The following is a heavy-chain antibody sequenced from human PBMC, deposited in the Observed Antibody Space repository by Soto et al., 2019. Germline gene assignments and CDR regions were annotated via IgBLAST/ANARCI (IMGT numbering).Heavy chain of an antibody. V-gene: IGHV3-30*18. Sequence: GGSLRLSCAASGFTFRNFGMQWVRQAPGKGLEWVASISYVGNTKYSTDSVKGRFTITRDDSKNTLYLQMNSLTSDDTAFYYCAKDYYSDNTGSHFDFWGQGTLVTVSS. D-gene: IGHD3-22*01. CDR1: GFTFRNFG. J-gene: IGHJ4*02. CDR2: ISYVGNTK. CDR3: AKDYYSDNTGSHFDF.